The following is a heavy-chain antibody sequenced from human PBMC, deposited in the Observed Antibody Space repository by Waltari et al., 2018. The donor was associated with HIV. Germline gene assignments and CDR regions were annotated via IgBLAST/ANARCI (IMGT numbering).Heavy chain of an antibody. D-gene: IGHD7-27*01. CDR1: RFTFSNYW. CDR3: ARLTGDRFDY. V-gene: IGHV3-7*01. Sequence: DVQLVESGGDLVQPGGSLTISCEASRFTFSNYWMSWVRQAPGKGLEWVASISDDGSGKYYTDSVKGRFTMFRDNTKNSLYMQMNSLSAEDTAVYYCARLTGDRFDYWGQGITVTVSS. J-gene: IGHJ4*02. CDR2: ISDDGSGK.